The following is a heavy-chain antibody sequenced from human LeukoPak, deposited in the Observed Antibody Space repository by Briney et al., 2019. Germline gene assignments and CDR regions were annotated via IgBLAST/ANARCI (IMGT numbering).Heavy chain of an antibody. Sequence: GGSLRLSCAASGFTFSSYSMNWVRQAPGKGLEWVSSISSSSSYIYYADSVKGRFTISRDNAKNSLYLQMNSLRAEDTAVYYCARDPSVTTSPIDYWGQGTLVTVSS. J-gene: IGHJ4*02. CDR1: GFTFSSYS. CDR2: ISSSSSYI. D-gene: IGHD4-11*01. CDR3: ARDPSVTTSPIDY. V-gene: IGHV3-21*01.